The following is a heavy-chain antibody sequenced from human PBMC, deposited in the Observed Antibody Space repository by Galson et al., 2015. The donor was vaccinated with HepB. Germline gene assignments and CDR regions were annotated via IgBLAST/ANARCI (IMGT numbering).Heavy chain of an antibody. CDR2: INPNSGGT. CDR3: ARGDGYDFWSGFDY. V-gene: IGHV1-2*02. CDR1: GSTFTGYY. Sequence: SVTVSCKASGSTFTGYYMHWVRQAPGQGLEWMGWINPNSGGTNYAQKFQGRVTMTRDTSISTAYMELSRLRSDDTAVYYCARGDGYDFWSGFDYWGQGTLVTVSS. D-gene: IGHD3-3*01. J-gene: IGHJ4*02.